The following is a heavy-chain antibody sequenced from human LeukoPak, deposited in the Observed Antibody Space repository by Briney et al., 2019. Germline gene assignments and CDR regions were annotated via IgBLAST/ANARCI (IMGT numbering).Heavy chain of an antibody. CDR2: IYYSGST. V-gene: IGHV4-39*07. D-gene: IGHD1-26*01. J-gene: IGHJ4*02. CDR1: GGSISSSSYY. Sequence: PSETLSLTCTVSGGSISSSSYYWGWIRQPPGKGLEWIGSIYYSGSTNYNPSLKSRVTISVDTSKNQFSLKLSSVTAADTAVYYCAREVLGVGATIDYWGQGTLVTVSS. CDR3: AREVLGVGATIDY.